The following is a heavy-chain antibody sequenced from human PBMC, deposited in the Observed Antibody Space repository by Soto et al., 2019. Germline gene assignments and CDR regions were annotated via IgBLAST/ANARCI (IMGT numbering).Heavy chain of an antibody. CDR1: EFTFSSYA. J-gene: IGHJ6*02. Sequence: GGSMRLSCAAAEFTFSSYARSWVRQAPGKGLEWVSVISGNGGSTYYADSVKGRFIISRDNSKNTLYLQMDSLRAEDTAVYYCAKDRHTATTLFDYYYYGMDVWGQGTTVTVSS. CDR3: AKDRHTATTLFDYYYYGMDV. D-gene: IGHD1-7*01. V-gene: IGHV3-23*01. CDR2: ISGNGGST.